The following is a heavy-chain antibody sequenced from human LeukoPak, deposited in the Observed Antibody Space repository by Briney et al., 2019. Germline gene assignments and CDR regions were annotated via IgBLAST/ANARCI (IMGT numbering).Heavy chain of an antibody. J-gene: IGHJ4*02. CDR1: GYTFTGYY. V-gene: IGHV1-2*02. Sequence: ASVKVSCKASGYTFTGYYMHWVRQAPGQGLEWMGWINPNSGGANYAQKFQGRVTMIRDTSISTAYMELSRLRSDDTAVYYCASGYCTNGVCYTGAYWGQGTLVTVSS. CDR2: INPNSGGA. D-gene: IGHD2-8*01. CDR3: ASGYCTNGVCYTGAY.